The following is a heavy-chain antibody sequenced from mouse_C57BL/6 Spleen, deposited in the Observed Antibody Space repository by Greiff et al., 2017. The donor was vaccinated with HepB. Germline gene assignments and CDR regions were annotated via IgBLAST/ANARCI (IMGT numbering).Heavy chain of an antibody. CDR3: ARWGGGRYDYDAWFAY. CDR2: IYPGDGDT. V-gene: IGHV1-82*01. CDR1: GYAFSSSW. D-gene: IGHD2-4*01. J-gene: IGHJ3*01. Sequence: QVQLQQSGPELVKPGASVKISCKASGYAFSSSWMNWVKQRPGKGLEWIGRIYPGDGDTNYNGKFKGKATLTADKSSSTAYMQLSSLTSEDSAVYCCARWGGGRYDYDAWFAYWGQGTLVTVSA.